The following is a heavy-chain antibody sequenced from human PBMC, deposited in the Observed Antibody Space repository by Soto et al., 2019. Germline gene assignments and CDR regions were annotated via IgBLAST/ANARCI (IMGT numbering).Heavy chain of an antibody. D-gene: IGHD5-12*01. CDR1: GYTFTSYD. J-gene: IGHJ6*02. Sequence: ASVKVSCKASGYTFTSYDINWVRQATGQGLEWMGWMNPNSGNTGYAQKFQGRVTMTRNTSISTAYMELSSLRSDDTAVYYCARDSGYDDYYYYGMDVWGQGTTVTVSS. V-gene: IGHV1-8*01. CDR3: ARDSGYDDYYYYGMDV. CDR2: MNPNSGNT.